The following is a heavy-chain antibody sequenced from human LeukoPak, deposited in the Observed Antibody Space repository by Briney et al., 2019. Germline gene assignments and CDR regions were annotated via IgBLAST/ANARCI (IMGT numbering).Heavy chain of an antibody. CDR2: ISPLSGNT. Sequence: ASVRVSCKASGYTFSSYGINWVRQAPGQGLEWMGWISPLSGNTDYAQNFQGRVTMTTDTSSSTAYMELRSLRSDDTAIYYCARDYLAAPAYWGQGTLVPVSS. V-gene: IGHV1-18*01. D-gene: IGHD6-6*01. CDR3: ARDYLAAPAY. CDR1: GYTFSSYG. J-gene: IGHJ4*02.